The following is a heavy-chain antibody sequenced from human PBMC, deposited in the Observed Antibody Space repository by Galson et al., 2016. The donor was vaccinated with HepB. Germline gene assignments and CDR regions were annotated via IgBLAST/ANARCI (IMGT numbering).Heavy chain of an antibody. CDR2: IWYDGSNQ. CDR3: ARGTGYDSSGYYFAHGLDI. J-gene: IGHJ3*02. D-gene: IGHD3-22*01. V-gene: IGHV3-33*01. CDR1: GFTFSSYG. Sequence: SLRLSCAASGFTFSSYGMHWVRQAPGKGLEWVALIWYDGSNQYQAESVKGRFTISRDNSKNTLFLQMDSLRAEDTAVYYCARGTGYDSSGYYFAHGLDIWGQGTMVTVSS.